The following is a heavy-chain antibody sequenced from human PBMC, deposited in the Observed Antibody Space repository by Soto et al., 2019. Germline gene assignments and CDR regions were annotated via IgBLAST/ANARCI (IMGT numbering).Heavy chain of an antibody. D-gene: IGHD3-10*01. CDR3: ARVGDPYDT. CDR1: GGSISSGDYY. J-gene: IGHJ6*02. V-gene: IGHV4-30-4*01. Sequence: SETLSLTCTVSGGSISSGDYYWSWIRQPPGKGLEWIGYIYHSGSTFYNPSLKSRLTISVDTSKNQFSLKLTSVTAADTAAYYCARVGDPYDTWAQGTTVTVSS. CDR2: IYHSGST.